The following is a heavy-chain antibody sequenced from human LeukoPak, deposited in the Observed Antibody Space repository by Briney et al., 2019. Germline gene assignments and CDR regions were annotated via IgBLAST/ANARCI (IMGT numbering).Heavy chain of an antibody. J-gene: IGHJ4*02. CDR1: GFTFSSYG. CDR3: AKPLNYYDSSGYYYVPTGFDY. CDR2: ISYDGSNK. D-gene: IGHD3-22*01. Sequence: GGSLRLSCAASGFTFSSYGMHWVRQAPGKGLQWVAVISYDGSNKYYADSVKGRFTISRDNSKNTLYLQMNSLRAEDTAVYYCAKPLNYYDSSGYYYVPTGFDYWGQGTLVTVSS. V-gene: IGHV3-30*18.